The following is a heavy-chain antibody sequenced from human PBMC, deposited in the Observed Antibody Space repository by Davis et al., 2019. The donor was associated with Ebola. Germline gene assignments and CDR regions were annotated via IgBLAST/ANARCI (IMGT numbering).Heavy chain of an antibody. Sequence: GESLKISCAASGFTFSSYSIHWARQAPGKGLAWVPVISYDGSNQYYADSVKGRFTISRDNSKNTLNLQMNSLRVEDTAVYYCAKRSYSGNDFWIFDYWGQGTLVTVSS. V-gene: IGHV3-30*18. D-gene: IGHD5-12*01. CDR3: AKRSYSGNDFWIFDY. CDR1: GFTFSSYS. J-gene: IGHJ4*02. CDR2: ISYDGSNQ.